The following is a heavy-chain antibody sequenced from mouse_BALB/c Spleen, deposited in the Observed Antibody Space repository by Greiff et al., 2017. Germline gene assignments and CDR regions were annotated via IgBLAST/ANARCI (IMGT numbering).Heavy chain of an antibody. J-gene: IGHJ3*01. CDR3: ARHYDYDGNGWFAY. Sequence: EVKLMESGGDLVKPGGSLKLSCAASGFTFSSYGMSWVRQTPDKRLEWVATISSGGSYTYYPDSVKGRFTISRDNAKNTLYLQMSSLKSEDTAMYYCARHYDYDGNGWFAYWGQGTLVTVSA. CDR1: GFTFSSYG. D-gene: IGHD2-4*01. V-gene: IGHV5-6*01. CDR2: ISSGGSYT.